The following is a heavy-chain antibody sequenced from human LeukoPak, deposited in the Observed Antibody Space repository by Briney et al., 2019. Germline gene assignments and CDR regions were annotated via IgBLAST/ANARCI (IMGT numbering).Heavy chain of an antibody. D-gene: IGHD5-18*01. Sequence: PGGSLRLSCAASGFTFSSYAMSWVRQAPGKGLEWVSAISGSGGSTYHADSVKGRFTISRDNSKNTLYLQMNSLRAEDTAVYYCAKGQPLIIQLNPGDDAFDIWGQGTMVTVSS. CDR3: AKGQPLIIQLNPGDDAFDI. V-gene: IGHV3-23*01. CDR1: GFTFSSYA. CDR2: ISGSGGST. J-gene: IGHJ3*02.